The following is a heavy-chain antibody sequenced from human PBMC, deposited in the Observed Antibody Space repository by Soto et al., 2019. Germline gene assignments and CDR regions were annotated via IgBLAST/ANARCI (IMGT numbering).Heavy chain of an antibody. CDR3: ARDALGLDV. CDR2: LTANGNT. J-gene: IGHJ6*02. CDR1: GFAVSAAY. V-gene: IGHV3-53*01. Sequence: GGSLRLSCVVSGFAVSAAYMSWVRQAPGQGLEWVSVLTANGNTIYADAVKGRFTVSRDISKNTVYLQLNSVTVEDTGLYYCARDALGLDVWGQGTTVTVSS.